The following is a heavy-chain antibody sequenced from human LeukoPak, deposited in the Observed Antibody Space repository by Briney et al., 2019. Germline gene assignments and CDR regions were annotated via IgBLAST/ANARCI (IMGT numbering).Heavy chain of an antibody. CDR3: ARGGSSGWYVYFDY. Sequence: ASVKVSCKASGYTFTGYYMHWVRQAPGQGLEWMGWVNPNSGGTNYAQKFQGRVTMTRDTSISTAYMELSRLRSDDTAVYYCARGGSSGWYVYFDYWGQGTLVTVSS. D-gene: IGHD6-19*01. CDR2: VNPNSGGT. J-gene: IGHJ4*02. CDR1: GYTFTGYY. V-gene: IGHV1-2*02.